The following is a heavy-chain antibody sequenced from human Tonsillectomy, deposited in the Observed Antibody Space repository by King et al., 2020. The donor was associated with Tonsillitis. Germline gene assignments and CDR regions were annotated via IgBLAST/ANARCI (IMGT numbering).Heavy chain of an antibody. CDR2: INSDGSNT. V-gene: IGHV3-74*01. D-gene: IGHD3-10*01. Sequence: VQLVESGGGLVQPGGSLRLSCAASGFSFSSYWMHCVRPAPVKGLLLVSLINSDGSNTNYADSVKGRFNISRANAKNTLYLQMNSLRAEDTAVYYCARGPIFYYGSGSYLDYWGQGTLVTVYS. CDR3: ARGPIFYYGSGSYLDY. J-gene: IGHJ4*02. CDR1: GFSFSSYW.